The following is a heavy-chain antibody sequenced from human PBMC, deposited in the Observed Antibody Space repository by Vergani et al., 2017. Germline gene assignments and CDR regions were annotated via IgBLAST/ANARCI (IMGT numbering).Heavy chain of an antibody. V-gene: IGHV3-30-3*01. CDR2: ISYDGSNK. D-gene: IGHD6-6*01. Sequence: QVQLVESGGGVVQPGRSLRLSCAASGFTFSSYAMHWVRQAPGKGLEWVAVISYDGSNKYYADSVKGRFTISRDNSKNTLYLQMNSLRAEDTAVYYCATAARPHWGQGTLVTVSS. CDR3: ATAARPH. J-gene: IGHJ4*02. CDR1: GFTFSSYA.